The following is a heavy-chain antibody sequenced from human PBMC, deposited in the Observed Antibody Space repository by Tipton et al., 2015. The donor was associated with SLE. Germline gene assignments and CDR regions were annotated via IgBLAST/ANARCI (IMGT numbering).Heavy chain of an antibody. CDR3: ARSRYYDFLGGAFDI. Sequence: TLSLTCTVSGGSISSYYWSWIRQPPGKGLEWIGYIYYSGSTNYNPSLKSRVTISVDTSKNQFSLKLSSVTAADTAVYYCARSRYYDFLGGAFDIWGQGTMVTVSS. D-gene: IGHD3-3*01. V-gene: IGHV4-59*01. CDR1: GGSISSYY. CDR2: IYYSGST. J-gene: IGHJ3*02.